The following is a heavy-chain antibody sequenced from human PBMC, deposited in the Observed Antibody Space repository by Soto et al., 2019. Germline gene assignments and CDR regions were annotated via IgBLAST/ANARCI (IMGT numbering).Heavy chain of an antibody. V-gene: IGHV3-66*01. J-gene: IGHJ6*02. CDR3: ARYLSSWYYDYFYYGMDV. Sequence: AVLGVNVSSHYMSWIRQATGKRLECVSVIYSGGSTYYADSVKGRFTISRDNSKNTLYLQMNSLRAEDTAVYYCARYLSSWYYDYFYYGMDVWGQGTTVTVSS. D-gene: IGHD6-13*01. CDR2: IYSGGST. CDR1: GVNVSSHY.